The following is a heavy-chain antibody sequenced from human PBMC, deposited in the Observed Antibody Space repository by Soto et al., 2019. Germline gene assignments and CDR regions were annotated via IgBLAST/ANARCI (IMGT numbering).Heavy chain of an antibody. CDR3: ARGGRVRIAAAGTPAAALVHRNNIDY. J-gene: IGHJ4*02. CDR1: GGSINTYY. V-gene: IGHV4-59*12. Sequence: SETLSLTCTVSGGSINTYYWNWIRQPPGKGLEWIGSIYYSGSTYYNPSLKSRVTIPVDTSKNQFSLKLSSVTAADTAVYYCARGGRVRIAAAGTPAAALVHRNNIDYWGQGTLVTVSS. D-gene: IGHD6-13*01. CDR2: IYYSGST.